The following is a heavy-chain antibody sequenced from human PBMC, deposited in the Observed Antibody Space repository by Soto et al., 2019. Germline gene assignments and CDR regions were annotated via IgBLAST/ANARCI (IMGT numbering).Heavy chain of an antibody. V-gene: IGHV4-31*03. CDR3: ARAPGGSWFNS. Sequence: PSETLSLTCTVSGGSISSAGYYWSWIRQHPGKCLEWIGYIFYSGNTYYNPSLKSRVTISIDTSKNQFSLKLNSVTAADTAVYYCARAPGGSWFNSWGQGTLVTVYS. CDR1: GGSISSAGYY. D-gene: IGHD6-25*01. J-gene: IGHJ5*01. CDR2: IFYSGNT.